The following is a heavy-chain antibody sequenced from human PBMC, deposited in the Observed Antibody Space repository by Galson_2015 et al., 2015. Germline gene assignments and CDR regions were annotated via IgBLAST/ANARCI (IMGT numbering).Heavy chain of an antibody. CDR1: GGSISSSY. D-gene: IGHD2-2*01. CDR2: IYYSGST. V-gene: IGHV4-59*01. J-gene: IGHJ4*02. CDR3: EKAPLSVAVPIFDY. Sequence: SETLSLTCTVSGGSISSSYWSWIRQPPGKGLEWLGYIYYSGSTNYNPPLKSRVTISVDTSKNQFTLKLSSVTAADTAEYYCEKAPLSVAVPIFDYWGQGTLVTVSS.